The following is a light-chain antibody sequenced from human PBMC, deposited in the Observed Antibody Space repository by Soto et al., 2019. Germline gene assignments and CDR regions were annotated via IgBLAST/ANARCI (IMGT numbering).Light chain of an antibody. V-gene: IGKV3-20*01. CDR3: KQYGSSPRT. CDR1: QSVGSN. Sequence: EIVMTQSPATLSVSPGERATLSCRASQSVGSNLAWYQQKPGQAPRLLIYGAYSRATGIPVRFSGSGSGTDLTLTIRRLEPEDFAVYYCKQYGSSPRTFGQGTKVDIK. CDR2: GAY. J-gene: IGKJ1*01.